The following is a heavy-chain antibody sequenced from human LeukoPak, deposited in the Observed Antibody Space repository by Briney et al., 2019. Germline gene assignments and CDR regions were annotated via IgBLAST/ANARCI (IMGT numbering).Heavy chain of an antibody. Sequence: GASVKVSCKASGYTFTSYDINWVRQATGQGLEWMGWMNPNSGNTGYAQKFQGRVTITRNTSISTAYMELSSLRSEDTAVYYCARGIADRLGRAFDIWGQGTMVTVSS. J-gene: IGHJ3*02. CDR2: MNPNSGNT. CDR3: ARGIADRLGRAFDI. D-gene: IGHD6-6*01. V-gene: IGHV1-8*03. CDR1: GYTFTSYD.